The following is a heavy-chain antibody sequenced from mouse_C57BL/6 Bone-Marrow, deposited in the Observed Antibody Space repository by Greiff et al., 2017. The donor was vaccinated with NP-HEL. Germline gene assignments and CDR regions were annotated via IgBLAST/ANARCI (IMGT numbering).Heavy chain of an antibody. CDR3: ARGGSWFAY. V-gene: IGHV1-54*01. J-gene: IGHJ3*01. CDR2: INPGSGGT. Sequence: QVQLQQSGAELVRPGTSVKVSCKASGYAFTNYLIEWVKQRPGQGLEWIGVINPGSGGTNYNEKFKGKATLTADKSSSNAYMQLSSLTSEDSAVYFCARGGSWFAYWGQGTLVTVSA. CDR1: GYAFTNYL.